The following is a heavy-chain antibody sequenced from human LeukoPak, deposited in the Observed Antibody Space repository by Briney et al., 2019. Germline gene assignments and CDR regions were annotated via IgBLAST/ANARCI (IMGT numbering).Heavy chain of an antibody. V-gene: IGHV4-34*01. CDR2: INHSGST. Sequence: SDTLSLTCAVYGGSFSGYYWSWIRQPPGKGLEWIGEINHSGSTNYNPSLKSRVTISVDTSKNQFSLKLSSVTAADTAVYYCATRGIVVPAAIRGHFDYWGQGTLVTVSS. J-gene: IGHJ4*02. D-gene: IGHD2-2*01. CDR3: ATRGIVVPAAIRGHFDY. CDR1: GGSFSGYY.